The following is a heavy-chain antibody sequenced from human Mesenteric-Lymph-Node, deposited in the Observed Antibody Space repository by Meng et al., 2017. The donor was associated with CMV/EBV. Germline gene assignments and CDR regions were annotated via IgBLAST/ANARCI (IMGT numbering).Heavy chain of an antibody. CDR2: INPNSGGT. J-gene: IGHJ5*02. V-gene: IGHV1-2*02. CDR1: GYTFTGYY. CDR3: AREDYFDCSDCFDP. Sequence: ASVKVSCKASGYTFTGYYMHWVRQAPGQGLEWMGWINPNSGGTNYAQKFQGRVTMTRDTSISTAYMELSSLRSDDTAVYYCAREDYFDCSDCFDPWGQGTLVTVSS. D-gene: IGHD3-22*01.